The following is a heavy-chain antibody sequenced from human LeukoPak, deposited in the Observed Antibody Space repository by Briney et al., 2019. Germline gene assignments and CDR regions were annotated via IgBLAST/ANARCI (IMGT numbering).Heavy chain of an antibody. Sequence: EALVKVSCKASGYTFTSYDINWVRQATGQGLEWMGWMNPNSGNTDYAQKFQGRVTMTRNTSISTAYMELSSLRSEDTAVYYCASLSGYYYGSGNDAFDIWGQGTMVTVSS. V-gene: IGHV1-8*01. J-gene: IGHJ3*02. D-gene: IGHD3-10*01. CDR1: GYTFTSYD. CDR2: MNPNSGNT. CDR3: ASLSGYYYGSGNDAFDI.